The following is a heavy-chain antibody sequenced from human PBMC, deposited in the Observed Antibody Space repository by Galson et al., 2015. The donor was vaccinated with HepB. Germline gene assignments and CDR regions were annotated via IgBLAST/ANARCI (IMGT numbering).Heavy chain of an antibody. V-gene: IGHV2-5*01. D-gene: IGHD2-8*02. CDR2: IYWSDDK. CDR1: GFSLRTSGVG. Sequence: LALVKPTQTRTLTCTFSGFSLRTSGVGVGWVRQSPGTALEWLAVIYWSDDKRYSPSLRSRNTITNDTFKQQVVLTMTNLEPMDTATYYCARSWGLVGPYFDNWGQGTLVTVSS. CDR3: ARSWGLVGPYFDN. J-gene: IGHJ4*02.